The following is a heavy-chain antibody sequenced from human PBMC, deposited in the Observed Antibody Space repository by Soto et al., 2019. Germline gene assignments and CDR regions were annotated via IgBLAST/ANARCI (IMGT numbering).Heavy chain of an antibody. D-gene: IGHD1-26*01. J-gene: IGHJ4*02. CDR2: IKSKTDGGTT. CDR1: GFTFSNAW. CDR3: TTRAYSGSNLSDY. V-gene: IGHV3-15*01. Sequence: GGSLRLSCAASGFTFSNAWMSWVRQAPGKGLEWVGRIKSKTDGGTTDYAAPVKGRFTISRDDSKNTLYLQMNSLKTEDTAVYYCTTRAYSGSNLSDYWGQGTLVTVSS.